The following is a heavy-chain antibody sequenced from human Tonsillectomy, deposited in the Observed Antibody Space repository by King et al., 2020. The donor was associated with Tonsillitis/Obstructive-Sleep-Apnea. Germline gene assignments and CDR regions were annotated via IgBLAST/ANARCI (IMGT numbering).Heavy chain of an antibody. CDR1: GGSISSGGYY. J-gene: IGHJ3*02. V-gene: IGHV4-31*01. CDR3: ARFNDFGGAASERPDAFDI. CDR2: IYYSGST. D-gene: IGHD3-10*01. Sequence: QLQESGPGLVKPSQTLSLTCTVSGGSISSGGYYWSWIRQHPGKGLEWIGYIYYSGSTYYNPSLKSLVTISVDTSKNQFSLKLSSVTAADTAVYYCARFNDFGGAASERPDAFDIWGQGTMVTVSA.